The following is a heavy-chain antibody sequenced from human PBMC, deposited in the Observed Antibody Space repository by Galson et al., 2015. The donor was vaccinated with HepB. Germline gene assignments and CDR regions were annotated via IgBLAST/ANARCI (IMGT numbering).Heavy chain of an antibody. CDR2: ISYDGSNK. J-gene: IGHJ4*02. D-gene: IGHD6-19*01. V-gene: IGHV3-30-3*01. Sequence: SLRLSCAASGFTFSSYAMHWVRQAPGKGLEWVAVISYDGSNKYYADSVKGRFTISRDNSKNTLYLQMNSLRAEDTAVYYCARERIAVAGTPGFDYWGQGTLVTVSS. CDR1: GFTFSSYA. CDR3: ARERIAVAGTPGFDY.